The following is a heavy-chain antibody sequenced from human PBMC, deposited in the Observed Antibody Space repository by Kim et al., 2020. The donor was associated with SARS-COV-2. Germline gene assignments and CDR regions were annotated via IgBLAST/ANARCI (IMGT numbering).Heavy chain of an antibody. Sequence: GGSLRLSCAGSGFIFTNYAMGWVRQTPGKGLEWVSTISGGGRSTYYADSVKGRFTIPRDNSKNTLHLQMNSLRAEDTAVYYCAKHKYVYNLLDYWGQGTL. V-gene: IGHV3-23*01. CDR3: AKHKYVYNLLDY. J-gene: IGHJ4*02. CDR2: ISGGGRST. D-gene: IGHD1-1*01. CDR1: GFIFTNYA.